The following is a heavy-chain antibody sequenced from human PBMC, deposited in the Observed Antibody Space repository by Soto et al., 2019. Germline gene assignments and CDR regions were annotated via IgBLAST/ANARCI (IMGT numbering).Heavy chain of an antibody. D-gene: IGHD1-26*01. CDR2: IFSNDEK. V-gene: IGHV2-26*01. Sequence: QVTLKESGPVLVKPTETLTLTCTVSGFSLSNARMGVSWIRQPPGKALEWLAHIFSNDEKSYSTSLKSRITISTDPTKSQVVLTKPNRYPVDTATSYCARHGRGVGARPLDYWGKGTLVTVAS. CDR3: ARHGRGVGARPLDY. J-gene: IGHJ4*02. CDR1: GFSLSNARMG.